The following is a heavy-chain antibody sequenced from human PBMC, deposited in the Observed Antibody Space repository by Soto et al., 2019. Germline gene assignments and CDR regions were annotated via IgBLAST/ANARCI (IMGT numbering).Heavy chain of an antibody. V-gene: IGHV3-23*01. J-gene: IGHJ4*02. CDR1: GFTFNSYA. CDR2: VSGLGATT. D-gene: IGHD6-6*01. CDR3: EKLSQYSSSDDFNS. Sequence: EVQLLESGGGLVQPGGSLRLSCAASGFTFNSYAMSWVRQAPGKGLEWVSSVSGLGATTHHADSVQGRFTISRDNSRNTLYLQMNSLRAEDTAVYYCEKLSQYSSSDDFNSWGQGTLVTVSS.